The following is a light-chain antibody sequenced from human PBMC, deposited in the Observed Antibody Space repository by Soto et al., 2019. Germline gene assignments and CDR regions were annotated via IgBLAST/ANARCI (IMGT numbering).Light chain of an antibody. CDR3: ATWDSSLSGVV. J-gene: IGLJ2*01. CDR2: DNN. V-gene: IGLV1-51*01. Sequence: QSALTQPPSVSAAPGQKVTISCSGSSSNIGNEYVSWYQHLPGTAPKLVIYDNNKRPSGIPDRFSGSKSGTSATLDITGPQTGDEAEYYCATWDSSLSGVVFGGGTKVTVL. CDR1: SSNIGNEY.